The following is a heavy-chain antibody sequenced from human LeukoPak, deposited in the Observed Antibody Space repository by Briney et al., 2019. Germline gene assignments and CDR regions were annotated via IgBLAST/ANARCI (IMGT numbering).Heavy chain of an antibody. V-gene: IGHV4-59*01. Sequence: PSETLSLTCTVSGGSISSYYWSWIRQPPGKGLEWIGYIYYSGSTNYNPSLKSRVTISVDTSKNQFSLKLSSVTAADTAVYYCARGTSTVEYSSGRHFDYWGQGTLVTVSS. CDR3: ARGTSTVEYSSGRHFDY. CDR1: GGSISSYY. D-gene: IGHD6-19*01. J-gene: IGHJ4*02. CDR2: IYYSGST.